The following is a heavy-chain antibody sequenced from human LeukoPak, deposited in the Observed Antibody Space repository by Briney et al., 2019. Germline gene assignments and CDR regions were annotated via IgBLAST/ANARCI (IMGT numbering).Heavy chain of an antibody. CDR1: GGSFSGYY. D-gene: IGHD3-10*01. Sequence: SETLSLTCAVYGGSFSGYYWSWIRQPPGKGLEWIGEINHSGSANSNPSLKSRVTISVDTSKNQFSLKLSSLTAADTAVYYCARGRPVLLWFGEPSNWFDPWGQGTLVTVSS. CDR2: INHSGSA. V-gene: IGHV4-34*01. J-gene: IGHJ5*02. CDR3: ARGRPVLLWFGEPSNWFDP.